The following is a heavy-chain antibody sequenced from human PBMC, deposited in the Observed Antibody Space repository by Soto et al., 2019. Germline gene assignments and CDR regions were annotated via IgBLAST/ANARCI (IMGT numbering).Heavy chain of an antibody. CDR2: IYHSGST. J-gene: IGHJ5*02. V-gene: IGHV4-30-4*01. CDR3: ARERPDGARLDP. Sequence: QVQLQESGPGLVKPSQTLSLTCTVSGGSISSGDYYWSWIRQPPGKGLEWIGYIYHSGSTYYNPSLXSXLTISVATSKNQFSLKLSSVTAADTAVYYCARERPDGARLDPWGQGTLVTVSS. D-gene: IGHD6-6*01. CDR1: GGSISSGDYY.